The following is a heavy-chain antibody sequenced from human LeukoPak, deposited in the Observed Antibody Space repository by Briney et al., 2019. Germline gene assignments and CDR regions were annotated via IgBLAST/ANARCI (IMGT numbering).Heavy chain of an antibody. D-gene: IGHD3-22*01. CDR1: GGTFSSYT. V-gene: IGHV1-46*01. CDR2: INPSGGST. CDR3: ARAGYDSSGYYSY. J-gene: IGHJ4*02. Sequence: GSSVKVSCKASGGTFSSYTISWVRRAPGQGLEWMGIINPSGGSTSYAQKFQGRVTMTRDTSTSTVYMELSSLRSEDTAVYYCARAGYDSSGYYSYWGQGTLVTVSS.